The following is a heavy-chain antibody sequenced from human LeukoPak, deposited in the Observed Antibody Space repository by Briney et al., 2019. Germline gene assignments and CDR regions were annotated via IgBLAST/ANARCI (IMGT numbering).Heavy chain of an antibody. CDR1: GFTFTAYA. D-gene: IGHD2-8*02. Sequence: GGSLRLSCAASGFTFTAYAMHWVRQAPGKGLEWGALISYDGMDKYYAGSVKGRFTISRDNSTNTLYLQMNSLRADDPAVSYCAKSLRGTGLDAFDIWGQGTMVTVSS. CDR3: AKSLRGTGLDAFDI. V-gene: IGHV3-30*18. CDR2: ISYDGMDK. J-gene: IGHJ3*02.